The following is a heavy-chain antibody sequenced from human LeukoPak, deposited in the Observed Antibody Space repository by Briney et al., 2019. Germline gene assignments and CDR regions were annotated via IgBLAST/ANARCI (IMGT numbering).Heavy chain of an antibody. CDR2: INTDGSAK. CDR3: GRTSYYYDM. J-gene: IGHJ4*02. Sequence: GGSLRLSCAASGFTFSTYWMSWVRQAPGKGLEWVANINTDGSAKYYADSMKGRFAISRDNALNSLYLQMNSLTAEDTAVYYCGRTSYYYDMWGQGTLVTVSS. CDR1: GFTFSTYW. V-gene: IGHV3-7*01. D-gene: IGHD3-22*01.